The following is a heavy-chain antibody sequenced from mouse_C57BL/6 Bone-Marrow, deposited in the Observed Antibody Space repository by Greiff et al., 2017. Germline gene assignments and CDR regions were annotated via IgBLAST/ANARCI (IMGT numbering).Heavy chain of an antibody. V-gene: IGHV1-54*01. Sequence: VQLQQSGAELVRPGTSVKVSCKASGYAFTNYLIDWVKQRPGQGLEWIGVINPGSGGTNYNEKFKGKATLTADKSSSTAYRQISSLPSEASAVYFGAREGRWAAGCAYWGQGTLVTVSA. D-gene: IGHD2-3*01. CDR1: GYAFTNYL. CDR3: AREGRWAAGCAY. CDR2: INPGSGGT. J-gene: IGHJ3*01.